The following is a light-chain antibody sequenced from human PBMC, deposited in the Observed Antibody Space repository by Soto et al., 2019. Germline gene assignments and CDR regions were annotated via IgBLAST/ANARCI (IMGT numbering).Light chain of an antibody. CDR3: QLYGSSPQWT. CDR2: AAA. V-gene: IGKV3-20*01. Sequence: EIVLTQSPGTLSLSPGERATLSCRASQSVSGSAFLAWYQQKPGQAHRLLIYAAASRASGIPDRFSGSGSGTDFILAISRLEPEDFAVYYGQLYGSSPQWTFGQGNKVEIK. CDR1: QSVSGSAF. J-gene: IGKJ1*01.